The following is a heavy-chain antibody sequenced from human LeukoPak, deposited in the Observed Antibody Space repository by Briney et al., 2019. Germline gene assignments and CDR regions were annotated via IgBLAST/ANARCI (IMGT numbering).Heavy chain of an antibody. D-gene: IGHD1-7*01. CDR3: TREGMGTSFSAWFDP. J-gene: IGHJ5*01. V-gene: IGHV3-7*01. Sequence: PGGSLRLSCAASGFTFSNYWMSWVRQAPGKGLEWVANIKQDGSEKYYVDSVKGRFTISRDSSKNMMYLQMNSLRTEDTAVYYCTREGMGTSFSAWFDPWGQGTLVTVSS. CDR2: IKQDGSEK. CDR1: GFTFSNYW.